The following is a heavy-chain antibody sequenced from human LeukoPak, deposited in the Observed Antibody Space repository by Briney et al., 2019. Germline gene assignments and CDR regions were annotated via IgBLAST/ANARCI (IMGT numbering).Heavy chain of an antibody. CDR1: GGSISSGDYY. V-gene: IGHV4-30-4*01. D-gene: IGHD3-16*02. CDR3: AREMITFGGVIGNFDY. CDR2: IYYSGST. J-gene: IGHJ4*02. Sequence: SETLSLTCTVSGGSISSGDYYWSWIRQPPGKGLEWIGYIYYSGSTYYNPSLKSRVTISVDTSKNQFSLKLSSVTAADTAVYYCAREMITFGGVIGNFDYWGQGTLVTVSS.